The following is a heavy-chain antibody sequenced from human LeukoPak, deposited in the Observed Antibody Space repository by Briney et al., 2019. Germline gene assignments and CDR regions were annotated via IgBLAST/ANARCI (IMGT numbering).Heavy chain of an antibody. CDR1: GYTFTNHG. V-gene: IGHV1-18*01. J-gene: IGHJ4*02. CDR3: ARKIVGVYSYDY. CDR2: INTDTRNT. D-gene: IGHD1-26*01. Sequence: ASVKVSCKASGYTFTNHGISWVRQAPGQGLEYLGWINTDTRNTYYAQNLQGRVTMTTDTSTNTAYMDLRSLRSDDTAVYYCARKIVGVYSYDYWGQGTLVTVSS.